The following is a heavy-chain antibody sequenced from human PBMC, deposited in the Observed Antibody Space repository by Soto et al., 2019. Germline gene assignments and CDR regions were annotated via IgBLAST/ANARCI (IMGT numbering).Heavy chain of an antibody. D-gene: IGHD3-10*01. J-gene: IGHJ4*02. CDR3: AKDPVCELLWFGEAYFDY. V-gene: IGHV3-23*01. Sequence: GGSLRLSCAASGFTFSSYAMSWVRQAPGKGLEWVSAISGSGGSTYYADSVKGRFTISGDNSKNTLYLQMNSLRAEDTAVYYCAKDPVCELLWFGEAYFDYWGQGTLVTVSS. CDR2: ISGSGGST. CDR1: GFTFSSYA.